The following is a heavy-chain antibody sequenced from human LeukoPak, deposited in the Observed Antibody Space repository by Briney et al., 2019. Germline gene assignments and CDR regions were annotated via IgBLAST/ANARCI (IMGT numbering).Heavy chain of an antibody. Sequence: SVTVSCKASGGTFSSYAISWVRQAPGQGLEWMGGIIPIFGTANYAQKFQGRVTITADESTNTAYMELSSLRSEDTAVYYCAISRDVYTRPTLDYWGQGTLVTVSS. CDR1: GGTFSSYA. D-gene: IGHD5-24*01. V-gene: IGHV1-69*13. CDR3: AISRDVYTRPTLDY. J-gene: IGHJ4*02. CDR2: IIPIFGTA.